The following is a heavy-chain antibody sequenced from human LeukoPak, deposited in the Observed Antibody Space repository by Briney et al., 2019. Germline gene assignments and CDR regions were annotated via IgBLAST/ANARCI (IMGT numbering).Heavy chain of an antibody. CDR2: IYYSGST. J-gene: IGHJ5*02. CDR3: ARGPPPVLEWLTLGWFDL. V-gene: IGHV4-31*03. Sequence: SDTLSLTCTVSGGSISSGGYYWSWIRQHPGKGLEWIGYIYYSGSTYYNPCLKSRFTISVNTSKNQFSLKLSSVTAADTAVYYCARGPPPVLEWLTLGWFDLWGQGTLVTVSS. D-gene: IGHD3-3*01. CDR1: GGSISSGGYY.